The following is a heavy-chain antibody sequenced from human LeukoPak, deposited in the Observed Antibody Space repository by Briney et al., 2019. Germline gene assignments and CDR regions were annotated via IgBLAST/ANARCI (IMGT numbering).Heavy chain of an antibody. CDR1: GYTFTSYA. J-gene: IGHJ3*02. D-gene: IGHD1-26*01. Sequence: ASVKVSCKASGYTFTSYAMHWVRQAPGQRLEWMGWINAGNGNTKYSQKFQGRVTITRGTSASTAYMELSSLRSEDTAVYYCARGRWSYHPFDAFDIWGQGTMVTVSS. CDR2: INAGNGNT. CDR3: ARGRWSYHPFDAFDI. V-gene: IGHV1-3*01.